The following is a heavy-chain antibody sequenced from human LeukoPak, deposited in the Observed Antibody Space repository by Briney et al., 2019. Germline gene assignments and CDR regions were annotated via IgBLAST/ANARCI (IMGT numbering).Heavy chain of an antibody. J-gene: IGHJ5*02. CDR3: ARDQGGTMVRGVPNWFDP. CDR2: IIPIFGTA. CDR1: GYTFSSYA. Sequence: SVKVSCKASGYTFSSYAISWVRQAPGQGLEWMGGIIPIFGTANYAQKFQGRVTITADESTSTAYMELSSLRSEDTAVYYCARDQGGTMVRGVPNWFDPWGQGTLVTVSS. D-gene: IGHD3-10*01. V-gene: IGHV1-69*13.